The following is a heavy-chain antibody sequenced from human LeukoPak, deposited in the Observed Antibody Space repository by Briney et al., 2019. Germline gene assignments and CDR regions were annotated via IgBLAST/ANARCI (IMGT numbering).Heavy chain of an antibody. CDR1: GYTFINFD. J-gene: IGHJ4*02. Sequence: GSVKVSCKASGYTFINFDISWVRQATGQGLEWMGWMNPNSGNTGYAQKFQGRVTIARNTSISTAYMELSSLRSEDTAVYYCARGMGGYDAIDYWGQGTLVTVSS. CDR3: ARGMGGYDAIDY. D-gene: IGHD5-12*01. CDR2: MNPNSGNT. V-gene: IGHV1-8*03.